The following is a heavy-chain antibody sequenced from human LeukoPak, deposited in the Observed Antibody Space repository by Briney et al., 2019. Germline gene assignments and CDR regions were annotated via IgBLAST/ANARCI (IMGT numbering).Heavy chain of an antibody. J-gene: IGHJ5*02. V-gene: IGHV4-39*07. D-gene: IGHD3-10*01. CDR3: ARVLIWFGQLQNWFDP. CDR1: GGPMTNNTFY. Sequence: SETLSLTCTVSGGPMTNNTFYRGWSRQPPGKGREWIGSIYHTVPTYYNPSLKSRVTISVDAYKNQFSLKLSSVTAADTAVYYCARVLIWFGQLQNWFDPWGPGTLVTVSS. CDR2: IYHTVPT.